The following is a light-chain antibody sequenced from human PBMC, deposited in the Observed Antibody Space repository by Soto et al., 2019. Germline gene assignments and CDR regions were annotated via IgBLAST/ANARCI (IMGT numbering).Light chain of an antibody. CDR1: QSVSSY. Sequence: EIVMTQSPATLSVSPGAGATLSCRASQSVSSYLAWYQQKPGQAPRLLIYDASNRATGIPARFSGSGSGTDFTLTISSLEPEDFAVYYCQQRSSWPTFGQGTKVDIK. CDR3: QQRSSWPT. J-gene: IGKJ1*01. CDR2: DAS. V-gene: IGKV3-11*01.